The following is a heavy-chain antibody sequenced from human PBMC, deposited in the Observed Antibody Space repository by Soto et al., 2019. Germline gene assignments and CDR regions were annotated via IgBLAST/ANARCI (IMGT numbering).Heavy chain of an antibody. J-gene: IGHJ3*02. D-gene: IGHD3-16*02. CDR1: GFTFSSYS. CDR3: ARAHVVTISAGALDI. Sequence: EVQLVESGGGLVKPGGSLRLSCAASGFTFSSYSMNWVSQALGKGLEWVSDISTTSSYIYYADAVKGRFTISRDNARNSLYLQMNSLRAEDTAVYYCARAHVVTISAGALDILGQGTMVTVSS. V-gene: IGHV3-21*01. CDR2: ISTTSSYI.